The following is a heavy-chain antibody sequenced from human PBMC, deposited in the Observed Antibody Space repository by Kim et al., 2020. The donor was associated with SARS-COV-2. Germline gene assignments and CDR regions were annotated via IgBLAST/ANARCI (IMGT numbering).Heavy chain of an antibody. V-gene: IGHV4-61*01. J-gene: IGHJ3*02. CDR1: GGPVSSGSYY. CDR2: IYYSGST. CDR3: ARVVPNKRAGPSNDAFDI. D-gene: IGHD6-6*01. Sequence: SETLSLTCTVSGGPVSSGSYYWSWIRQPPGKGLEWIGYIYYSGSTNFNPSLTSRVTISVDTSKYQFSLKLSSVTAADTAVYYCARVVPNKRAGPSNDAFDIWGQGTMVTVSS.